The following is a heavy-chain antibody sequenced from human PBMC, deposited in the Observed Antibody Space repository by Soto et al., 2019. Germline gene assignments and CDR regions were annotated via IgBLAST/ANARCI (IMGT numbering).Heavy chain of an antibody. Sequence: PSETLSLTCSVSGGFISSYYWSWIRQPPGKGLEWIGNIYYTGSTNYNPSLKSRVTISVDTSKHQFSLKLSSVTAADTALYYCARGGYCSSTSCFYYYMDVWGKGTTVTVSS. CDR1: GGFISSYY. J-gene: IGHJ6*03. V-gene: IGHV4-59*01. D-gene: IGHD2-2*01. CDR3: ARGGYCSSTSCFYYYMDV. CDR2: IYYTGST.